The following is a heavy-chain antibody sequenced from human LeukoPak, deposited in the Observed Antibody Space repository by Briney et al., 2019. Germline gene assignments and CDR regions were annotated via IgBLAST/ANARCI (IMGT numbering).Heavy chain of an antibody. D-gene: IGHD2-15*01. CDR1: GFTFSTYA. CDR3: AKSPVSSCRGSFCYPFDY. Sequence: GGSLRLSCAASGFTFSTYAMSWVRQIPGKGLEWVSAISGSDDGTYYADSVKGRSTISRDNSRNTLYLQMNTLRAEDTAVHFCAKSPVSSCRGSFCYPFDYWGQGNLVTVSS. J-gene: IGHJ4*02. CDR2: ISGSDDGT. V-gene: IGHV3-23*01.